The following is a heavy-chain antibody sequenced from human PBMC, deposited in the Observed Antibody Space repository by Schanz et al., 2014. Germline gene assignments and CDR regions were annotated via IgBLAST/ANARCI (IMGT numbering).Heavy chain of an antibody. J-gene: IGHJ4*02. CDR2: IYIGGNT. Sequence: EVQLVESGGGLVQPGGSLRLSCTASGFPFSDYFMAWIRQPPGRGLEWVSFIYIGGNTYYADSVKGRFTISRDNSKNTVYIQMNSLRAEDTALYYCARDRRNADLDYWGQGTLVTVSS. CDR3: ARDRRNADLDY. D-gene: IGHD1-1*01. V-gene: IGHV3-66*01. CDR1: GFPFSDYF.